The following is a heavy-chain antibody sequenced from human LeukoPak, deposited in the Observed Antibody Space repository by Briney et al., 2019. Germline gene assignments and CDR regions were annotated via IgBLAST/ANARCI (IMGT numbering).Heavy chain of an antibody. CDR1: GGSISSSSYY. D-gene: IGHD3-9*01. CDR3: ARQDGGTYDILTIYGMDV. CDR2: IYYSGST. J-gene: IGHJ6*02. Sequence: SETLSLTCTVSGGSISSSSYYWGWIRQPPGKGLEWIGSIYYSGSTYYNPSLKSRVTISVDTSKNQFSLKLSSVTAADTAVYYCARQDGGTYDILTIYGMDVWGQGTTVTVSS. V-gene: IGHV4-39*01.